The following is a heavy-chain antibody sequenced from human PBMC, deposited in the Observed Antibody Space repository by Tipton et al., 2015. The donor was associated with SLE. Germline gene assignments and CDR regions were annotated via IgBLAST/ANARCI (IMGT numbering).Heavy chain of an antibody. CDR3: ARAWIQLWSDFDY. J-gene: IGHJ4*02. D-gene: IGHD5-18*01. CDR1: GGSISSHY. V-gene: IGHV4-59*11. CDR2: IYYTGST. Sequence: GLVKPSETLSLTCTVSGGSISSHYWSWIRQPPGKGLEWIGDIYYTGSTNYNPSLKSRVTMSVDTSKKQFSLRLSSVTAADTAVYYCARAWIQLWSDFDYWGQGTLVTVSS.